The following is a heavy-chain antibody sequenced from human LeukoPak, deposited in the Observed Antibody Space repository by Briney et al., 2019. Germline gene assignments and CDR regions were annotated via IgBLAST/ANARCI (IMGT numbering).Heavy chain of an antibody. J-gene: IGHJ3*02. V-gene: IGHV3-23*01. D-gene: IGHD4-17*01. Sequence: GGSLRLSCAASGFTFSSYGMSWVRQAPGKGLEWVSTISGSGVSTYYADSVRGRFTISRDNSKSTLYVQMNSLRAEDTAVYYCAKVYGDSDAFDIWGQGTMVTVSS. CDR3: AKVYGDSDAFDI. CDR2: ISGSGVST. CDR1: GFTFSSYG.